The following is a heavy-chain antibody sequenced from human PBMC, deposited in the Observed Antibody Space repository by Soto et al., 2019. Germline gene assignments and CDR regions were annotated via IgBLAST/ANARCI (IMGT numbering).Heavy chain of an antibody. V-gene: IGHV3-11*01. CDR2: ISSDGDST. D-gene: IGHD3-10*01. CDR1: GFIFSDFY. J-gene: IGHJ5*02. Sequence: QLVESGGGLVKPGGSLRLSCEASGFIFSDFYMAWIRQAPGKGLEWVSYISSDGDSTYADSVKGRFTISRDNAKNSLYLQMNSLIVEDTAVYYCVRDRDRRWFDPWGQGTLVTVSS. CDR3: VRDRDRRWFDP.